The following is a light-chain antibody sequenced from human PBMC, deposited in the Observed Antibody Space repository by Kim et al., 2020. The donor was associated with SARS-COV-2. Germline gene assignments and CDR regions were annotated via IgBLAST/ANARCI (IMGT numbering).Light chain of an antibody. CDR2: EVN. CDR1: SADVGRYTF. CDR3: SSHAGRNNMI. V-gene: IGLV2-8*01. J-gene: IGLJ2*01. Sequence: QSALTQPPSASGSPGQSITIACSGSSADVGRYTFVFWYQQHPNRAPKLLIYEVNKRPSGVPDRFSGSKSGNTASLTISGLQTEDEAIYHCSSHAGRNNMIFGGGTQLTVL.